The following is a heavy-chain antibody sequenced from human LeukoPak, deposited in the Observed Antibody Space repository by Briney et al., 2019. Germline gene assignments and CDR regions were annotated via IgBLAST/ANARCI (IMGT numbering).Heavy chain of an antibody. CDR3: ARATPNSSSWYYFDY. J-gene: IGHJ4*02. V-gene: IGHV3-23*01. Sequence: GGSLRLSCAASGFTFSSYGMSWVRQAPGKGLEWVSAISGSGGSTYYADSVKGRFTISRDNAKNSLYLQMNSLRAEDTAVYYCARATPNSSSWYYFDYWGQGTLVTVSS. D-gene: IGHD6-13*01. CDR2: ISGSGGST. CDR1: GFTFSSYG.